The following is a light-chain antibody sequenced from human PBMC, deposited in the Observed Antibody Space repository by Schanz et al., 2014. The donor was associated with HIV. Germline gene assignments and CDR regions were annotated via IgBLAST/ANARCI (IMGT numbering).Light chain of an antibody. Sequence: DIQMTQSPSTLSASVGDRVTITCRASQTIGRFLAWYQQKPGSAPVLRIYQASTLETGVPSRFSGSGSGTQFTLTISSLQPDDFATYYCQHYSSYSHTFGQGTRLDIK. J-gene: IGKJ2*01. V-gene: IGKV1-5*03. CDR3: QHYSSYSHT. CDR1: QTIGRF. CDR2: QAS.